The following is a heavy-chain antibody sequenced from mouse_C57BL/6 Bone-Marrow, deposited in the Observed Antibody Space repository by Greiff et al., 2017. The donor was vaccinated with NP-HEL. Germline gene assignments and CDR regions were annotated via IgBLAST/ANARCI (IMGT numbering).Heavy chain of an antibody. J-gene: IGHJ3*01. CDR1: GFTFSDYY. CDR3: ARQRRSPWFAY. D-gene: IGHD6-2*01. CDR2: ISNGGGST. V-gene: IGHV5-12*01. Sequence: EVHLVESGGGLVQPGGSLKLSCAASGFTFSDYYMYWVRQTPEKRLEWVAYISNGGGSTYYPDTVKGRFTISRDNAKNTLYLQMSRLKSEDTAMYYCARQRRSPWFAYWGQGTLVTVSA.